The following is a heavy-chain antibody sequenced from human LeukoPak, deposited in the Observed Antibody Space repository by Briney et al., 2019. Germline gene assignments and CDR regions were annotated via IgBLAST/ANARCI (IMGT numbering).Heavy chain of an antibody. D-gene: IGHD1-26*01. V-gene: IGHV3-48*02. CDR1: GFTFSSYS. CDR3: ASSGSYRFDY. Sequence: GGSLRLSCAASGFTFSSYSMNWVRQAPGKGLEWVSHIAASGTAMFYADSVKGRFTISRDNAKNSLYLQMNSLRDEDTAVYYCASSGSYRFDYWGQGTLVTVSS. J-gene: IGHJ4*02. CDR2: IAASGTAM.